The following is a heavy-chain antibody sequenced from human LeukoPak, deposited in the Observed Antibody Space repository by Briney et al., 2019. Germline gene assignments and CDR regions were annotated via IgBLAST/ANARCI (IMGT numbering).Heavy chain of an antibody. CDR1: GGTFSGYA. CDR3: ASAPRYSSSWPNNWFDP. D-gene: IGHD6-13*01. Sequence: SVKVSCKASGGTFSGYAISWVRQAPGQGLEWMGGIIPIFGTANYAQKFQGRVTITADESTSTAYMELSSLRSEDTAVYFCASAPRYSSSWPNNWFDPWGQGTLVTVSS. CDR2: IIPIFGTA. V-gene: IGHV1-69*13. J-gene: IGHJ5*02.